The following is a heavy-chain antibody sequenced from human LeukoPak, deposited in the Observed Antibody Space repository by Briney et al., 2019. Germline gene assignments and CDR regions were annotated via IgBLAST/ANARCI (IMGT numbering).Heavy chain of an antibody. D-gene: IGHD6-13*01. CDR2: IYYSGRT. CDR3: ARASSYSSHNDY. CDR1: GGSISSGGYY. Sequence: SQTLSLTCTVSGGSISSGGYYWSWLRQHPGQGLEWIGYIYYSGRTYHNPSLKSRVTISVDTSKNQFSLKLSSVTAADTAVYYCARASSYSSHNDYWGQGTLVTVSS. V-gene: IGHV4-31*03. J-gene: IGHJ4*02.